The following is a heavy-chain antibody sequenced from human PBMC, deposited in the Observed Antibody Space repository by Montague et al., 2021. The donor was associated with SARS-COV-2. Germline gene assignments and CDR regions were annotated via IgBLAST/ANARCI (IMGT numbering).Heavy chain of an antibody. J-gene: IGHJ6*02. V-gene: IGHV4-4*02. CDR3: ATLSRRTAAGTRDYFGLDV. Sequence: SETLSLTCGVSGDSISTSTWWTWVRQTPGKGLEWIGEIFHSGTIXYNPSLKSRVSISVDKSNNQFSLRLSSLIAADTAVYYCATLSRRTAAGTRDYFGLDVWGQGTTVVVSS. CDR2: IFHSGTI. D-gene: IGHD6-13*01. CDR1: GDSISTSTW.